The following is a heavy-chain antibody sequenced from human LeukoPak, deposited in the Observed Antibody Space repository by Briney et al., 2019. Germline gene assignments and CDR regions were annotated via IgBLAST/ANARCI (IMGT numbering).Heavy chain of an antibody. V-gene: IGHV4-59*01. CDR1: GGSISSYY. CDR2: IYYSGST. J-gene: IGHJ4*02. D-gene: IGHD1-14*01. CDR3: ARHNAHFDY. Sequence: SETLSLTCTVSGGSISSYYWSWIRQPPGKGLEWIGYIYYSGSTNYNPSLKSRVTISVDTSKNQFSLKLSSVTAADTAVYYCARHNAHFDYWGRGTLVTVSS.